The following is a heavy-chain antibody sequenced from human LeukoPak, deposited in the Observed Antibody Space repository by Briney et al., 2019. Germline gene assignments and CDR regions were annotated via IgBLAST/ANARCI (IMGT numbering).Heavy chain of an antibody. V-gene: IGHV2-5*01. Sequence: SGPTLVNPTQTLTLTCTFSGFSLTTRGVAVGWLRQPPGKALEWLALIYWNDEKRYSPSLKNRLTITKDTSKNQVVLEMTDMDPADTATYVCAHDHVYRIDVWGPGTTVTVSS. J-gene: IGHJ6*02. D-gene: IGHD3-16*01. CDR1: GFSLTTRGVA. CDR3: AHDHVYRIDV. CDR2: IYWNDEK.